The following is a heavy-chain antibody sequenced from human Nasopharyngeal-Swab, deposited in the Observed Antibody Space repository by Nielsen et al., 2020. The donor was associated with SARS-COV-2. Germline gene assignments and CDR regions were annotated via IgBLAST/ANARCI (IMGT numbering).Heavy chain of an antibody. CDR2: MNPNSGNT. V-gene: IGHV1-8*01. Sequence: ASVKVSCKASGYTFTSYDINWVRQATGQGLEWMEWMNPNSGNTGYAQKFQGRVTMTRNTSISTAYMELRSLRSDDTAVYYCARDAGSGNFFDYWGQGTLVTVSS. CDR3: ARDAGSGNFFDY. D-gene: IGHD3-10*01. CDR1: GYTFTSYD. J-gene: IGHJ4*02.